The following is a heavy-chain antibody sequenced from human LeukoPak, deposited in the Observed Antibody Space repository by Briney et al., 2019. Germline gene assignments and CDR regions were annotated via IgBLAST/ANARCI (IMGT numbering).Heavy chain of an antibody. Sequence: GGSLRLSCAASGFTLDDYGMSWVRQAPGKGLEWVSGINWNGGSTGYADSVKGRFTISRDNAKNSLYLQMNSLRAEDTALYHCARAGDLHYYDSSGYYGAFDIWGQGTMVTVSS. J-gene: IGHJ3*02. D-gene: IGHD3-22*01. V-gene: IGHV3-20*01. CDR1: GFTLDDYG. CDR3: ARAGDLHYYDSSGYYGAFDI. CDR2: INWNGGST.